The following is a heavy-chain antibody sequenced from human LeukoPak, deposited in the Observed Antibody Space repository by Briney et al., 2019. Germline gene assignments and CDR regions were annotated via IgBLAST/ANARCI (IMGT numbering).Heavy chain of an antibody. CDR2: IYPGDSDT. CDR3: ASAYYYDSSGYTNDYYFDY. V-gene: IGHV5-51*01. Sequence: GESLKISCQGSGYSFTSYWIGWVRQMPGKGLEWMGIIYPGDSDTRYSPSFQGQVTISADKSISTAYLQWTSLKASDTAMYYCASAYYYDSSGYTNDYYFDYWGQGTLVTVSS. J-gene: IGHJ4*02. CDR1: GYSFTSYW. D-gene: IGHD3-22*01.